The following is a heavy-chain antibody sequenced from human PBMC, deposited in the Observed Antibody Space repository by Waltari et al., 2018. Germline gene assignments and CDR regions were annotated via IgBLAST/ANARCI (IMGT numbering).Heavy chain of an antibody. V-gene: IGHV4-34*01. J-gene: IGHJ2*01. CDR3: ARGHRPGWYFDL. CDR1: GVSFSGYY. CDR2: INHSGSN. Sequence: QVQLQQWGAGLLKPSETLSLTCAVYGVSFSGYYWSWIRQPPGKGLEWIGEINHSGSNNYNPSLKSRVTISVDTSKNQFSLKLSSVTAADTAVYYCARGHRPGWYFDLWGRGTLVTVSS.